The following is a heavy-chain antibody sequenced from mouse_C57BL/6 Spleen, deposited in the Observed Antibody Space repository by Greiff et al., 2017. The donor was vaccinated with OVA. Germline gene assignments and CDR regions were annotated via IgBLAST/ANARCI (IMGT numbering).Heavy chain of an antibody. Sequence: QVTLKECGPGILQSSQTLSLTCSFSGFSLSTSGMGVSWIRQPSGKGLEWLAHIYWDDDKRYNPSLKSRLTISKDTSRNQVFLKITSVDTADTATYYGARSPYYGDSYWYFDVWGTGTTVTVSS. CDR3: ARSPYYGDSYWYFDV. CDR2: IYWDDDK. D-gene: IGHD2-13*01. V-gene: IGHV8-12*01. J-gene: IGHJ1*03. CDR1: GFSLSTSGMG.